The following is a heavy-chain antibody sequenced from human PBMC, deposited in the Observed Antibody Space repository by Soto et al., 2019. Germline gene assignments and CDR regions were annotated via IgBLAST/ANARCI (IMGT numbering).Heavy chain of an antibody. CDR2: ISGSGGSA. V-gene: IGHV3-23*01. J-gene: IGHJ4*02. CDR1: GFTFSSYA. D-gene: IGHD6-19*01. Sequence: GGSLRLSCAASGFTFSSYAMSWVRQAPGKGLEWVSAISGSGGSAYYADSVKGRFTTSRDNSKNTLYLQMNSLRAEDTAVYYCAKAKYSSGWYAYFDYWGQGTLVTVSS. CDR3: AKAKYSSGWYAYFDY.